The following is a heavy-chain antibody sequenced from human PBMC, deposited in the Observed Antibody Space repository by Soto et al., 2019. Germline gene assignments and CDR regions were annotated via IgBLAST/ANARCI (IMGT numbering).Heavy chain of an antibody. CDR3: AREVRYDSSGFYYPQDFDY. CDR2: IYYGGST. V-gene: IGHV4-61*01. Sequence: SETLSLTCTVSGGSVSNGSYYWSWIRQPPGKGLEWIGYIYYGGSTNYNPSLKSRVTISVDTSKNQFYLKLSSVTAADTAVYYCAREVRYDSSGFYYPQDFDYWGQGTLVTVSS. D-gene: IGHD3-22*01. J-gene: IGHJ4*02. CDR1: GGSVSNGSYY.